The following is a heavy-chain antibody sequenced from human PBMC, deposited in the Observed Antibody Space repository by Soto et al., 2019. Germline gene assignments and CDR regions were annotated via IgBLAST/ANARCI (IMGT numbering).Heavy chain of an antibody. J-gene: IGHJ3*02. CDR2: IIPILGIA. Sequence: QVQLVQSGAEVKKPGSSVKVSCKASGGTFSSYTISWVRQAPGQGLEGMGRIIPILGIANYAQKFQGRVTITADKSTSTAYMELSILRSEDTAVYYCARVIVVVPAALPGSRGGGDDAFDIWGQGTMVTVSS. V-gene: IGHV1-69*02. CDR3: ARVIVVVPAALPGSRGGGDDAFDI. D-gene: IGHD2-2*01. CDR1: GGTFSSYT.